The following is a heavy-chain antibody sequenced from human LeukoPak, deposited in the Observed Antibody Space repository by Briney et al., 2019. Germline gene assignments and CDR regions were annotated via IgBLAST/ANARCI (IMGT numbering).Heavy chain of an antibody. J-gene: IGHJ3*02. V-gene: IGHV3-21*01. CDR2: ISSSSSYI. Sequence: GGALRLPCAASGFTFSSYSMKWVRQAPGEGLEWVSSISSSSSYIYYADSVKGRFTISRDNAKNSLYLQMNSLRAEDTAVYYCARGVSSGGWYDAFDIWGQGTMVTVSS. CDR1: GFTFSSYS. CDR3: ARGVSSGGWYDAFDI. D-gene: IGHD6-19*01.